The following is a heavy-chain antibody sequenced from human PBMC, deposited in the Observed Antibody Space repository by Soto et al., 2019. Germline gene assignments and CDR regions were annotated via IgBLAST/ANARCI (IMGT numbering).Heavy chain of an antibody. CDR2: TNYGSKWSY. CDR3: ARVTSYYYDSSGSLGWFDP. J-gene: IGHJ5*02. D-gene: IGHD3-22*01. CDR1: GDSVSDSSVS. Sequence: SQTLSLTCAISGDSVSDSSVSWNWIRQSPSRGLEWLGRTNYGSKWSYAYAESVKSRITINADTSKNQFSLHLNSVTAEDTAVYYCARVTSYYYDSSGSLGWFDPWGQGTLVTVSS. V-gene: IGHV6-1*01.